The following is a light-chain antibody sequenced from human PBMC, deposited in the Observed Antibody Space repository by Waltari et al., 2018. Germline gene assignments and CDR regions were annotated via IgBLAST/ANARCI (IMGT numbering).Light chain of an antibody. V-gene: IGLV1-51*02. Sequence: QSVLTQPPSVSAAPGQRVTISCSGGSSNIGNNYVSWYRQFPGTAPKLLIYENTERPPGCPGRFSGSKSGTSATLDITGLQAGDEADYCCGTWDSSLSGAVFGGGTHLTVL. CDR1: SSNIGNNY. CDR2: ENT. J-gene: IGLJ7*01. CDR3: GTWDSSLSGAV.